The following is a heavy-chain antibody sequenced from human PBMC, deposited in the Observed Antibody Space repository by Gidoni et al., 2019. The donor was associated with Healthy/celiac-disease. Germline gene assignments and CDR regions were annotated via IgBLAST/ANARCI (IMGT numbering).Heavy chain of an antibody. CDR3: ARGGNRGYSYGYQDY. Sequence: EVQLVESGGGLVQPAGSLRLSCAASAFPLSSYAMHGVRQAPGKGREYVSAISSNGGSTYYANAVKGRFTISRDNSKNTLYLQMGSLRAEDRAVYYCARGGNRGYSYGYQDYWGQGTLVTVSS. CDR1: AFPLSSYA. CDR2: ISSNGGST. J-gene: IGHJ4*02. V-gene: IGHV3-64*01. D-gene: IGHD5-18*01.